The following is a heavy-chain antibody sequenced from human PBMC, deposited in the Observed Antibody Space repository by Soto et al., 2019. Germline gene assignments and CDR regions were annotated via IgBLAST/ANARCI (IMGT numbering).Heavy chain of an antibody. J-gene: IGHJ6*03. CDR3: ARVSRPLWFGQFTGDDYDYMDG. D-gene: IGHD3-10*01. V-gene: IGHV4-4*02. CDR2: VYHSGST. CDR1: SGSISSSNW. Sequence: QVQLQESGPGLVKPSGTLSLTCAVSSGSISSSNWWRWVRQTPGKGLEGIGEVYHSGSTKYNPSLQLRVTRSVDKSKNRFSLNLSSVTATDTAVYYCARVSRPLWFGQFTGDDYDYMDGWGKGTTGTVSS.